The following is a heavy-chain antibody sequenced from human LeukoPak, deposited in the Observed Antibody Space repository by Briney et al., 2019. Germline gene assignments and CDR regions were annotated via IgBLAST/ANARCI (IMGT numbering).Heavy chain of an antibody. J-gene: IGHJ4*02. D-gene: IGHD1-1*01. CDR1: GFTFDDYT. Sequence: GGSLRLSCAASGFTFDDYTMHWVRQAPGKGLEWVSLISWDGGSTYYADSVKGRFTISRDNSKNSLYLQMNSLRTEDTALYYCAKDFSRYNWNDAPDYWGQGTLVTVSS. CDR2: ISWDGGST. CDR3: AKDFSRYNWNDAPDY. V-gene: IGHV3-43*01.